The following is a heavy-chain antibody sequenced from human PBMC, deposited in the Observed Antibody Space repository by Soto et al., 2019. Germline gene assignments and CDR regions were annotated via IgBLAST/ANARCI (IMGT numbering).Heavy chain of an antibody. J-gene: IGHJ5*02. Sequence: LSLTCTVSGGSISSGGYYWSWIRQHPGKGLEWIGYIYYSGSTYYNPSLKSRVTISVDTSKNQFSLKLSSVTAADTAVYYCARLPGYSSSWYSVNWFDPWGQGTLVTVSS. V-gene: IGHV4-31*03. CDR3: ARLPGYSSSWYSVNWFDP. D-gene: IGHD6-13*01. CDR1: GGSISSGGYY. CDR2: IYYSGST.